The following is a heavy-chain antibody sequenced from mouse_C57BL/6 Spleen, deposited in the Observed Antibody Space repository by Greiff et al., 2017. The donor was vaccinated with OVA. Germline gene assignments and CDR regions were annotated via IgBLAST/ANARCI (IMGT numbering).Heavy chain of an antibody. J-gene: IGHJ1*03. V-gene: IGHV7-3*01. CDR1: GFTFTDYY. Sequence: EVQRVESGGGLVQPGGSLSLSCAASGFTFTDYYMSWVRQPPGQALEWFGFIRHKANGYTTEYNASVKGRFTISRDTSQSILYLQMNALRAEDSATYYCASGYSDSNKYFDDWGKGTTVTVSS. CDR3: ASGYSDSNKYFDD. D-gene: IGHD2-2*01. CDR2: IRHKANGYTT.